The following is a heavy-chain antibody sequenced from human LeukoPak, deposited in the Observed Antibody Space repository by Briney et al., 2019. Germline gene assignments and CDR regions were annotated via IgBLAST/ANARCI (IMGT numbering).Heavy chain of an antibody. Sequence: GGSLRLSCTASGFTFGDYAMSWFRQAPGKGLEWVGFIRSKAYGGTTEYAASVKGRFTISRDDSKSIAYLQMNSLKTEDTAVYYCTRAPHYYDSSGYYAFDYWGQGPWSPSPQ. J-gene: IGHJ4*02. CDR2: IRSKAYGGTT. D-gene: IGHD3-22*01. CDR1: GFTFGDYA. CDR3: TRAPHYYDSSGYYAFDY. V-gene: IGHV3-49*03.